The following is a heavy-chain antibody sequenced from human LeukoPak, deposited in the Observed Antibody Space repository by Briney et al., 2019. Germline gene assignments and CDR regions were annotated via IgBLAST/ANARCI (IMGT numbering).Heavy chain of an antibody. D-gene: IGHD4-17*01. CDR2: INPSGGST. J-gene: IGHJ6*02. CDR1: GYTFPSYY. Sequence: ASVKVSFKASGYTFPSYYMHWVRQAPGQGLEWMGIINPSGGSTSNAQKFQGRVTMTRDSSTSTAYMELRSLRSGDTAVYYCARDRFGDYPMGYYGMDVWGQGTTVTVSS. CDR3: ARDRFGDYPMGYYGMDV. V-gene: IGHV1-46*01.